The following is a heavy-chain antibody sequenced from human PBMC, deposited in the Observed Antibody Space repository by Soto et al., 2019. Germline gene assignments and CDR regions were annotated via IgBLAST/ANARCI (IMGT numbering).Heavy chain of an antibody. CDR2: IGTAGDT. V-gene: IGHV3-13*01. CDR3: ARVRGAYYYDH. CDR1: GFTFSSYD. D-gene: IGHD3-10*01. Sequence: PGGSLRLSCAASGFTFSSYDMHWVRQATGKGLEWVSAIGTAGDTYYPGSVKGRFTISRENAKNSLYLQMNSLRAGDTAVYYCARVRGAYYYDHWGQGTLVTVSS. J-gene: IGHJ4*02.